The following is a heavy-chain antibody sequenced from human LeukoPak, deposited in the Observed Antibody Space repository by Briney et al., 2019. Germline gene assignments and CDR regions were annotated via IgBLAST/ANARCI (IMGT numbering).Heavy chain of an antibody. CDR3: AREDNWNYDY. D-gene: IGHD1-7*01. Sequence: ASVNVSCKASGYTLNRYYMHWVRQAPGHGLEWMGWLNPNSGVTKYAQKFQGRVTMTRDTSISTAYMELSSLRSDDTAVYYCAREDNWNYDYWGQGTLVTVSS. J-gene: IGHJ4*02. CDR2: LNPNSGVT. CDR1: GYTLNRYY. V-gene: IGHV1-2*02.